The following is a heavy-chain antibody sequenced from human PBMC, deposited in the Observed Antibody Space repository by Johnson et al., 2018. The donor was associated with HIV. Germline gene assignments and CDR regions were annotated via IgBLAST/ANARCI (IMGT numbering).Heavy chain of an antibody. J-gene: IGHJ3*02. CDR1: GFSVSSNY. D-gene: IGHD6-13*01. CDR2: ISSDGNNK. V-gene: IGHV3-30*18. Sequence: QVQLVESGGGLIQPGGSLRLSCAASGFSVSSNYMSWVRQAPGKGLEWVTVISSDGNNKYYTDSVKGRFTISRDNSKNTLYLEMNSLRSDDTAVYYCVKGRAQHLDGGAFDIWGQGTMVTVSS. CDR3: VKGRAQHLDGGAFDI.